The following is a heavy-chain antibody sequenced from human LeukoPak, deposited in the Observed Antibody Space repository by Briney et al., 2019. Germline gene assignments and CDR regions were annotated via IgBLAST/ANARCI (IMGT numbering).Heavy chain of an antibody. J-gene: IGHJ6*04. CDR1: GFIFSTYE. CDR2: ISSSGSTI. CDR3: AELGITMIGGV. D-gene: IGHD3-10*02. V-gene: IGHV3-48*03. Sequence: GGSLRLSCAASGFIFSTYEMNWVRQAPGKGLEWVSYISSSGSTIYYADSVKGRFTISRDNAKNSLYLQMNSLRAEDTAVYYCAELGITMIGGVWGKGTTVTISS.